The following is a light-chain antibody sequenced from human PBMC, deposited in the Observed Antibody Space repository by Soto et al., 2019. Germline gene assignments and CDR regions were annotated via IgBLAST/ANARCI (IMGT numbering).Light chain of an antibody. J-gene: IGKJ1*01. CDR3: QHYNSYSEA. V-gene: IGKV1-16*01. CDR2: ATS. CDR1: QDISNY. Sequence: DIQLTQSPSSLSASVGDRVTLTCQASQDISNYLIWYQQKPGKAPKLLIYATSSLQSGVPSRFSGSGSGTEFTLTISSLQPDDFATYYCQHYNSYSEAFGQGTKVDIK.